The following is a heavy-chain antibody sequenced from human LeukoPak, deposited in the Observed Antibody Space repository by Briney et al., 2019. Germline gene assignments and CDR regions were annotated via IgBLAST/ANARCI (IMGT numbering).Heavy chain of an antibody. CDR1: GGSISSSSYY. J-gene: IGHJ6*03. CDR3: ARRRLRYFDWLEGDYYYYYMDV. D-gene: IGHD3-9*01. Sequence: KPSETLSLTCTVSGGSISSSSYYWSWIRQPPGKGLEWIGEINHSGSTNYNPSLKSRVTISVDTSKNQFSLKLSSVTAADTAVYYCARRRLRYFDWLEGDYYYYYMDVWGKGTTVTISS. V-gene: IGHV4-39*07. CDR2: INHSGST.